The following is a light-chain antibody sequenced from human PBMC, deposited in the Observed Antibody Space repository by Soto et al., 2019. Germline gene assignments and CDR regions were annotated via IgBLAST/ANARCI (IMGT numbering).Light chain of an antibody. CDR1: QSVSYSF. J-gene: IGKJ2*01. CDR3: QQYGSSPRT. V-gene: IGKV3-20*01. CDR2: RAS. Sequence: EMVLTQSPGTLSLSAGEGATLSCRASQSVSYSFLAWYQQKSGQAPRLLIYRASIRATGNPDRFSGSGSGTDFTLTISSLQPEDFPVYYCQQYGSSPRTFGQGTKLEIK.